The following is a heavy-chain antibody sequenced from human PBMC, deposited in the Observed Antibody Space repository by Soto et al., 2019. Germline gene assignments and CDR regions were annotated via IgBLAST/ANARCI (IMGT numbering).Heavy chain of an antibody. Sequence: SETLSLTCTVSGGSISSGDYYWSWIRQPPGKGLEWIGYIYYSGSTYYNPSLKSRVTISVDTSKNQFSLKLSSVTAADTAVYYCARVSEYSSGWFDYWGQGTLVTVPQ. D-gene: IGHD6-19*01. CDR3: ARVSEYSSGWFDY. V-gene: IGHV4-30-4*01. CDR2: IYYSGST. J-gene: IGHJ4*02. CDR1: GGSISSGDYY.